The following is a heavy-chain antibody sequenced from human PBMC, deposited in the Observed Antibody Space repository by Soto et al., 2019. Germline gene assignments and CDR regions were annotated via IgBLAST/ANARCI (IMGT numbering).Heavy chain of an antibody. J-gene: IGHJ4*02. CDR1: GFSLTTSGVG. CDR3: AHRVLRTVFGLVTTTAISFDF. CDR2: IYWDDDK. V-gene: IGHV2-5*02. D-gene: IGHD3-3*01. Sequence: QITLNESGPTVVRPTETLTLTCRFSGFSLTTSGVGVGWIRQSPGKAPEWLALIYWDDDKRYSASLKSRLTITKDTSKNRVVLTVSDLDPTDTATYYCAHRVLRTVFGLVTTTAISFDFWGQGTPVAVSS.